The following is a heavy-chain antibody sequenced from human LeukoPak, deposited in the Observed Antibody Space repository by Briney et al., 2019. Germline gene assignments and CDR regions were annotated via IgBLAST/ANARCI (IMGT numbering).Heavy chain of an antibody. Sequence: SVKVSCKASGGTFSRYAISWVRQAPGQGLEWMGGIIPIFGTANYAQKFQGRVKITADNSTSTAYMELSSLRSQDTAVYYCARAPVDDLSWFDPWGQGTLVTVSS. CDR3: ARAPVDDLSWFDP. CDR1: GGTFSRYA. CDR2: IIPIFGTA. D-gene: IGHD1-1*01. V-gene: IGHV1-69*06. J-gene: IGHJ5*02.